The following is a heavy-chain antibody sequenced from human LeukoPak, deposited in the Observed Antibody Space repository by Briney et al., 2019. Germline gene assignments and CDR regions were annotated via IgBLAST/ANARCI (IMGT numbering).Heavy chain of an antibody. Sequence: GGSLRLSCAASGFTFSSLWMSWVRQAPGRGLEWVANIKQDGSEKYYGDSVKGRFTISRDNAENSLYLQMNSLRAEDTAVYYCARARGFDIWGQGTLVTVSS. CDR1: GFTFSSLW. J-gene: IGHJ4*02. CDR3: ARARGFDI. CDR2: IKQDGSEK. V-gene: IGHV3-7*01. D-gene: IGHD3-9*01.